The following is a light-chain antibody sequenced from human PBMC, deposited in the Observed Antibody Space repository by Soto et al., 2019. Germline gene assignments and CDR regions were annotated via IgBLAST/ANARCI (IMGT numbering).Light chain of an antibody. CDR2: AAS. CDR3: PQCYCTSPS. J-gene: IGKJ2*01. CDR1: QSISSY. Sequence: DIQMTQSPSSLSASVGDRVTITCRASQSISSYLNWYQQKPGKAPKLLVYAASILQSGVPSWFIGNGARRYLTVPTGTLHPDDFETYDDPQCYCTSPSFGQRTELETK. V-gene: IGKV1-39*01.